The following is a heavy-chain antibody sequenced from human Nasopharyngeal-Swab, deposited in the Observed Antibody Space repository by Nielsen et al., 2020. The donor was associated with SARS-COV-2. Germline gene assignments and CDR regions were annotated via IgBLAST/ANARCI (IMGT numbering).Heavy chain of an antibody. J-gene: IGHJ5*02. D-gene: IGHD2-2*01. V-gene: IGHV3-30*18. Sequence: GESLKISCAASGFTFSSYGMHWVRQAPGKGLEWVAVISYDGSNKYYADSVKGRFTISRDNSKNTLYLQMNSLRAEDTAVYYCAKPNCSSTSCYHRWFDPWGQGTLVTVSS. CDR2: ISYDGSNK. CDR1: GFTFSSYG. CDR3: AKPNCSSTSCYHRWFDP.